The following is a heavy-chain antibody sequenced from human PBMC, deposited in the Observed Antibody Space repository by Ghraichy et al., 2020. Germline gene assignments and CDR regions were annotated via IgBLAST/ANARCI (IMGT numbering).Heavy chain of an antibody. CDR1: GFTVSSNY. CDR3: ARDLRYSSSWYTEYYYGMDV. D-gene: IGHD6-13*01. CDR2: IYSGGST. Sequence: GGSLRLSCAASGFTVSSNYMSWVRQAPGKGLEWVSVIYSGGSTYYADSVKGRFTISRDNSKNTLYLQMNSLRAEDTAVYYCARDLRYSSSWYTEYYYGMDVWGQGTTVTVSS. V-gene: IGHV3-53*01. J-gene: IGHJ6*02.